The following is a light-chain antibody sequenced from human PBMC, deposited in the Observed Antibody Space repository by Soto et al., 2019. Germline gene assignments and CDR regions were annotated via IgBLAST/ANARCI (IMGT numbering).Light chain of an antibody. CDR2: VAS. J-gene: IGKJ4*01. CDR3: QQYNVWPLT. Sequence: EIVMTQSPATLSVSPGERATLSCRASQSVSSNLAWYQQKPGQTPKLLIYVASTRATGIPARFSGSGSGTEFTLTISRLQSEDFAVYYCQQYNVWPLTFGGGTKAEFK. CDR1: QSVSSN. V-gene: IGKV3-15*01.